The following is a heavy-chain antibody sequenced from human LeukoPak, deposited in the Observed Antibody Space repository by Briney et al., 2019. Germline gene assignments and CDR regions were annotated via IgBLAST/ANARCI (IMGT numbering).Heavy chain of an antibody. J-gene: IGHJ3*02. D-gene: IGHD6-13*01. Sequence: PSETLSLTCAVYGGSFSGYNWSWIRQPPGKGLEWIGEINHSGSTNYNPSLKSRVTMSVDTSKNQFSLKLSSVTAADTAVYYCAAFSTGYSTPFDIWGQGTMVTVSS. V-gene: IGHV4-34*01. CDR1: GGSFSGYN. CDR3: AAFSTGYSTPFDI. CDR2: INHSGST.